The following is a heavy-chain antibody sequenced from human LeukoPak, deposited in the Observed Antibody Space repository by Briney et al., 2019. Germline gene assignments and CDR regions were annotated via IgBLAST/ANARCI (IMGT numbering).Heavy chain of an antibody. CDR3: ARHSYSTSTGPYDY. CDR2: IYYSGST. CDR1: GGSISSYY. D-gene: IGHD6-6*01. Sequence: SETLSLTCIVSGGSISSYYWSWIRQPPGKGLEWIGYIYYSGSTNYNPSLKSRVTISVATSKNQFSLKLSSVTAADTAVYYCARHSYSTSTGPYDYWGQGTLVTVSS. V-gene: IGHV4-59*08. J-gene: IGHJ4*02.